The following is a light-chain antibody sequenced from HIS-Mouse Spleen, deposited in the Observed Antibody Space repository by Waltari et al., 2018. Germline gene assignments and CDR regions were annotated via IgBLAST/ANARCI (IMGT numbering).Light chain of an antibody. CDR3: QVWDSSSDPV. J-gene: IGLJ2*01. CDR1: NIGSKS. V-gene: IGLV3-21*03. CDR2: DDS. Sequence: SYVLTQPPSVSVAPGKTARITCGGNNIGSKSVHWYQQKPGQAPVLVVYDDSDRPSGIPGRFSGSNSGNTATLTISRVEAGDEADYYCQVWDSSSDPVFGGGTKLTVL.